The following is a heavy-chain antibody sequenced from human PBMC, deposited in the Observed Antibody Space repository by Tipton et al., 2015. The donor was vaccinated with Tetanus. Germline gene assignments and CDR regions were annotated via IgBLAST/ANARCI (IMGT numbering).Heavy chain of an antibody. J-gene: IGHJ4*02. V-gene: IGHV3-30*18. CDR2: ISYDGSHK. D-gene: IGHD3-16*01. CDR1: GFTFSSYT. Sequence: SLRLSCAASGFTFSSYTMSWVRQAPGKGLEWVAGISYDGSHKYYLDSVRGRFTISRDNSQNTLYLQMDSLRAEDTAVYYCAKAKPVITLAFFDYWGQGTLVTVSS. CDR3: AKAKPVITLAFFDY.